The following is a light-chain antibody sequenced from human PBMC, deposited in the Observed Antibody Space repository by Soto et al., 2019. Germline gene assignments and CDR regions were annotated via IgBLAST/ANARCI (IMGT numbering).Light chain of an antibody. CDR1: QSVSSDY. CDR2: RAS. V-gene: IGKV3D-20*02. Sequence: EIVLTQSPGTLSLSLGERATLSCRASQSVSSDYVAWYRQKPGQVPTVLIYRASTRATGIPDRFSGSGSGTDFTLTISSLEPEDFAVYYCQQRSDWPLTFGGGTKVDIK. CDR3: QQRSDWPLT. J-gene: IGKJ4*01.